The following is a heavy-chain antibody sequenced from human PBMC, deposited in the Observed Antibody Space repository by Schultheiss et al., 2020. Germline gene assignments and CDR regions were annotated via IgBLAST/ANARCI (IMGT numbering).Heavy chain of an antibody. V-gene: IGHV3-48*04. CDR1: GFTFSSYG. D-gene: IGHD6-19*01. CDR2: ISGSGGST. CDR3: ARSPGEQWLVTTA. Sequence: GGSLRLSCAASGFTFSSYGMHWVRQAPGKGLEWVAVISGSGGSTYYADSVKGRFTISRDNAKNSLYLQMNSLRAEDTAVYYCARSPGEQWLVTTAWGQGTLVTVSS. J-gene: IGHJ5*02.